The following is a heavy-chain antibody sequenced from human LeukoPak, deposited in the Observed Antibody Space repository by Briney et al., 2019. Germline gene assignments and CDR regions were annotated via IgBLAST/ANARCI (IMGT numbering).Heavy chain of an antibody. CDR3: ARDRVIDF. Sequence: GSLRLSCAASGFTFRSYWMNWVPQAPGKGLEWVANIKEDGSEKYYVDSVKGRFTISRDNAKNSLYLQMNSLRAEDTAVYYCARDRVIDFWGQGTLVTVSS. J-gene: IGHJ4*02. D-gene: IGHD3-10*01. CDR1: GFTFRSYW. CDR2: IKEDGSEK. V-gene: IGHV3-7*04.